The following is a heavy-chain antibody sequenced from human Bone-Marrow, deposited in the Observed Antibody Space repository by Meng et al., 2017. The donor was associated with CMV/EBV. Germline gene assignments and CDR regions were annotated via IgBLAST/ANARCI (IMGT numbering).Heavy chain of an antibody. Sequence: SETLSPTCAVYGGSLSGYYWSWIRQPPGKGLEWIGEINHSGSTNYNPSLKSRVTISVDTPKNQFSLKLSSVTAADTAVYYCASGRVVPAADVGYYYYGMDVWGQGTTVTVSS. V-gene: IGHV4-34*01. CDR3: ASGRVVPAADVGYYYYGMDV. CDR2: INHSGST. D-gene: IGHD2-2*01. CDR1: GGSLSGYY. J-gene: IGHJ6*02.